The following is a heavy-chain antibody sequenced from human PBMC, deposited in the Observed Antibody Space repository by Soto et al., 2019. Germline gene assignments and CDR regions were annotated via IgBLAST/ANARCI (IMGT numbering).Heavy chain of an antibody. D-gene: IGHD3-10*01. CDR1: GYTFTSYA. Sequence: ASVKVSCKASGYTFTSYAMHWVRQAPGQRLEWMGWINAGNGNTKYSQKFQGRVTITRDTSASTAYMELSSLRSEDTAVYYCARDLVVRGAPDYWGQGTLVTVSS. J-gene: IGHJ4*02. CDR3: ARDLVVRGAPDY. CDR2: INAGNGNT. V-gene: IGHV1-3*01.